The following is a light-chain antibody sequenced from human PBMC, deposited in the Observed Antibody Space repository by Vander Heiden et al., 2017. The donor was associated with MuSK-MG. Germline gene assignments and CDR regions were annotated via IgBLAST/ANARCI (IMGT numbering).Light chain of an antibody. CDR3: NSRDSSGDHVV. J-gene: IGLJ2*01. CDR1: IPRTYF. V-gene: IGLV3-19*01. CDR2: GKN. Sequence: SSDLTPDPAVSVALGPTIRIPRLGDIPRTYFSIGYQQKPGQAPLLVNDGKNNRPSGIPDRFSGSSSGNTASLTITGAQAEDEADYFCNSRDSSGDHVVFGGGTKLTVL.